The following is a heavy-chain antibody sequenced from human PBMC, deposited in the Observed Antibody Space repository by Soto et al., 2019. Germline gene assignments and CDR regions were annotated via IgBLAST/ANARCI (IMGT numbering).Heavy chain of an antibody. J-gene: IGHJ4*02. V-gene: IGHV1-46*01. CDR2: INPSGGST. CDR3: ASVGSGWYGGSYYFDY. D-gene: IGHD6-19*01. Sequence: ASVKVSCKASGYTFTSYYMHWVRRAPGQGLEWMGIINPSGGSTSYAQKFQGRVTMTRDTSTSTVYMELSSLRSEDTAVYYCASVGSGWYGGSYYFDYWGQGTLVTVSS. CDR1: GYTFTSYY.